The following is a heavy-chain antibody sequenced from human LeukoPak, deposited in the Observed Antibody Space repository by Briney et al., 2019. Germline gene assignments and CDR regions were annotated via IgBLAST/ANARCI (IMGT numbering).Heavy chain of an antibody. V-gene: IGHV3-30*18. CDR2: ISYDGSNK. CDR3: AKEWGAGSDAFDI. CDR1: GFTFSSYG. Sequence: GGSLRLSCAAPGFTFSSYGMHWVRQAPGKGLEWVAVISYDGSNKYYADSVKGRFTISRDNSKNTLYLQMNSLRAEDTAVYYCAKEWGAGSDAFDIWGQGTMVTVSS. D-gene: IGHD1-26*01. J-gene: IGHJ3*02.